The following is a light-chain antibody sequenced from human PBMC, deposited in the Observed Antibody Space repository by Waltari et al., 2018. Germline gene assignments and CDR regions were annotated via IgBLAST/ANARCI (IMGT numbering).Light chain of an antibody. CDR3: QVWDNSGGPHVV. J-gene: IGLJ2*01. CDR1: NIGYKS. V-gene: IGLV3-21*02. CDR2: DDG. Sequence: SYVLTQPPSVSAAPGQTAKITCGGTNIGYKSVHWYQQKTGQAPVLAVLDDGDRPSGLPARFSGAKSGNTATLTISRVGAEDEADDYCQVWDNSGGPHVVFGGGTKLTVL.